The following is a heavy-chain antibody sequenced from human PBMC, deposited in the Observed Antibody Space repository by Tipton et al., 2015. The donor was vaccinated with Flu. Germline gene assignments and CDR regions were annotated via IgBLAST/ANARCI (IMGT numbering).Heavy chain of an antibody. CDR2: SAPYNGNT. Sequence: QSGAEVQRPGASVKVSCKASGYRFSSYAISWVRQAPGQGLEWMGWSAPYNGNTHYAQQFQVRVTMTTDTSTNTAYMELRSLRPDDTAVYYCARGPDYFDYWGQGTLVTVSS. V-gene: IGHV1-18*01. J-gene: IGHJ4*02. CDR1: GYRFSSYA. CDR3: ARGPDYFDY.